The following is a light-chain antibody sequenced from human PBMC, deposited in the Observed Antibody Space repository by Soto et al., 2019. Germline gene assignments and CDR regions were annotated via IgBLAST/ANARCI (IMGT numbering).Light chain of an antibody. CDR2: EGS. Sequence: QSVLIQPASVSGSPGQSTTISCTGTSSDVGSYNLVSWYQQHPGKAPKLMIYEGSKRPSGVSNRFSGSKSGNTASLTISGLQAEDEADYYCCSYAGSSTYVFGTGTKATVL. J-gene: IGLJ1*01. V-gene: IGLV2-23*01. CDR3: CSYAGSSTYV. CDR1: SSDVGSYNL.